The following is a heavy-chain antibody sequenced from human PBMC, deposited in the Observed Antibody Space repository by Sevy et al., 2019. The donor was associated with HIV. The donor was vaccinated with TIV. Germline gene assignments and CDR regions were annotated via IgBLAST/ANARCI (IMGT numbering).Heavy chain of an antibody. CDR2: IRSMAKNGTT. J-gene: IGHJ4*02. Sequence: GGSLRLSCTTSGYTFADFALSWVRQAPGKGLEWVGFIRSMAKNGTTAYAASVRGRFTISRDNSRSVAYLHMTSLEPEDTGIYFCTRSTTTVYWGRGTLVTVSS. V-gene: IGHV3-49*04. CDR3: TRSTTTVY. CDR1: GYTFADFA. D-gene: IGHD1-1*01.